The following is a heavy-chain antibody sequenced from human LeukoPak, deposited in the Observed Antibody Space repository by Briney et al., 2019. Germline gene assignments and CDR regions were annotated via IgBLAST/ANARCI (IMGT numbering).Heavy chain of an antibody. CDR2: TYYGSKWYY. D-gene: IGHD6-13*01. CDR3: ARDAGAAAGRYFDY. CDR1: GDSVSSNSAA. V-gene: IGHV6-1*01. J-gene: IGHJ4*02. Sequence: SQTLSLTCAISGDSVSSNSAAWNWIRRSPSRGLEWLGRTYYGSKWYYDYAVSVESRITINPDTSKNQFSLQLSSVTPEDTAVYYCARDAGAAAGRYFDYWGQGTLVTVSS.